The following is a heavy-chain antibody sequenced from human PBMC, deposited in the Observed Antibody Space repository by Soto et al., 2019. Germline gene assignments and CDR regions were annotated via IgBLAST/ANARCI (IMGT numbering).Heavy chain of an antibody. CDR1: GASISRYY. J-gene: IGHJ6*02. D-gene: IGHD3-10*01. CDR3: AAGLWFGELWYGMDV. Sequence: PSETLSLTCTVSGASISRYYWSWIRQSPGKGLEWIGYLYNTGSTIYNPSLKSRVTISVDTSKNQFSLKLSSVTAADTAVYYCAAGLWFGELWYGMDVWGQGTTVTVSS. V-gene: IGHV4-4*08. CDR2: LYNTGST.